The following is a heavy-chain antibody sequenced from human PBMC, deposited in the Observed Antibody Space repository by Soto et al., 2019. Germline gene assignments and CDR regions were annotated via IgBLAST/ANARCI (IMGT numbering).Heavy chain of an antibody. CDR2: VSGDNGHT. V-gene: IGHV1-18*01. Sequence: QVQLVQSGAEVKKPWASVKVSCKASGYTFTTNGISWVRQAPGQGLEWMGWVSGDNGHTNYAQSLQGRVTMTTDTSTNTGYTELRSLRSGASDVYYCARDLGYCRTGTCYREWFDPWGQGTRVSVSS. CDR3: ARDLGYCRTGTCYREWFDP. CDR1: GYTFTTNG. D-gene: IGHD2-15*01. J-gene: IGHJ5*02.